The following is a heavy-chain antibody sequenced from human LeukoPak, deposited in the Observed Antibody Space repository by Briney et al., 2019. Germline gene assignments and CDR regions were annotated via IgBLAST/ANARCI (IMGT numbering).Heavy chain of an antibody. CDR2: INHSGYT. CDR3: TRMTTGHDY. Sequence: SETLSLTCAASGVSFDDYYWAWVRQTPGKGLEWIGEINHSGYTNDSPSLKSRVPLSIDTSRKQFPLHLRSVTVAAAGTYYCTRMTTGHDYWGQGTLVTVSS. V-gene: IGHV4-34*01. CDR1: GVSFDDYY. J-gene: IGHJ4*02. D-gene: IGHD4-17*01.